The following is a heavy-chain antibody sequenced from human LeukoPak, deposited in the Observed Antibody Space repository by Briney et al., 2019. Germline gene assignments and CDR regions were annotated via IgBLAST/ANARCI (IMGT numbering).Heavy chain of an antibody. CDR3: ATEAPRSYYFDY. Sequence: GASVKVSCKASGRTFANYHIHWVRQAPGQGVEWMGAVYATGGVAINTQTFPVRVTMTRDTPTGTVYMELSSLRFEDTAIYYCATEAPRSYYFDYWGQGIQVTVSS. J-gene: IGHJ4*02. CDR1: GRTFANYH. V-gene: IGHV1-46*01. CDR2: VYATGGVA.